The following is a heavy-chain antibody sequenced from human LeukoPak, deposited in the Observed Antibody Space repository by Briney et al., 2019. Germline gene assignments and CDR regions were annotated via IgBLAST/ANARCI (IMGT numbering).Heavy chain of an antibody. D-gene: IGHD3-3*01. CDR1: GGSFSGYY. J-gene: IGHJ5*02. V-gene: IGHV4-34*01. Sequence: SETLSLTCAVYGGSFSGYYWSWIRQPPGKGLEWIGEINHSGSTNYNPSLKSRVTISVDKSKNQFSLKLSSVTAADTAVYYCARSELRYLESLLPSWFDPWGQGTLVTVSS. CDR2: INHSGST. CDR3: ARSELRYLESLLPSWFDP.